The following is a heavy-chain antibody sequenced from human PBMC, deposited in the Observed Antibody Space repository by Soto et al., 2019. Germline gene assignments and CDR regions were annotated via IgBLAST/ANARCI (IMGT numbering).Heavy chain of an antibody. D-gene: IGHD3-10*01. CDR3: ARGGRITMVRGPVAAYYYYGMDV. CDR1: GGSFSGYY. J-gene: IGHJ6*02. V-gene: IGHV4-34*01. Sequence: KASETLSLTCAVYGGSFSGYYWSWIRQPPGKGLEWIGEINHSGSTNYNPSLKSRVTISVDTSKNQSSLKLSSVTAADTAVYYCARGGRITMVRGPVAAYYYYGMDVWGQGTTVTVSS. CDR2: INHSGST.